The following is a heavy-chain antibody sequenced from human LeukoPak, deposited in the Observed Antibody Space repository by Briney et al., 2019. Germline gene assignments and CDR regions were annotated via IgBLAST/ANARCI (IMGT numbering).Heavy chain of an antibody. J-gene: IGHJ6*02. V-gene: IGHV4-59*01. CDR2: IHYSGST. Sequence: SETLSLTCTVSGGSISSYYWSWIRQPPGKGLEWIGYIHYSGSTNYNPSLKSRVTISVDTSKNQFSLKLSSVTAADTAVYYCARTYYYDSSGYRYYYYHYGMDVWGQGTTVTVSS. CDR3: ARTYYYDSSGYRYYYYHYGMDV. D-gene: IGHD3-22*01. CDR1: GGSISSYY.